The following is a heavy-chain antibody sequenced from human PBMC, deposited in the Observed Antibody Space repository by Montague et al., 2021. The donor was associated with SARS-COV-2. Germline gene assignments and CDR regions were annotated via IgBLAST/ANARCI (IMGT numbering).Heavy chain of an antibody. CDR1: GGSMISYY. Sequence: SETLSLTCSVSGGSMISYYWSWIRQPPGKGLEWIGYIYYSGTTNYNPSLKSRVTISIDTSKTQFSLKLSSVTAADSAAYYCARINGGTYRNWFDPWGQGTLVTVSS. CDR2: IYYSGTT. CDR3: ARINGGTYRNWFDP. V-gene: IGHV4-59*01. D-gene: IGHD1-26*01. J-gene: IGHJ5*02.